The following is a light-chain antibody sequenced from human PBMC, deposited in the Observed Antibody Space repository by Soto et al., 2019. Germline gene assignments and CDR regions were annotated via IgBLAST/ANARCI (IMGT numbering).Light chain of an antibody. CDR1: SSDFGSYNL. CDR2: EGS. Sequence: QSALTQPASVSGSPGQSITISCTGTSSDFGSYNLVSWYQQHPGKAPKLMIYEGSKRPSGVSNRSSGSKSGNTASLTISGLQAEDEADYYCCSYAGSPTFYVFGSGTKVTVL. J-gene: IGLJ1*01. CDR3: CSYAGSPTFYV. V-gene: IGLV2-23*01.